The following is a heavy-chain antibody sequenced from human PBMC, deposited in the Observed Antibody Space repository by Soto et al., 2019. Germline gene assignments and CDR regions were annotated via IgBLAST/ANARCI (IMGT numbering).Heavy chain of an antibody. CDR1: GYTFTSYY. J-gene: IGHJ6*02. CDR3: ARDLVVVVTAGSYYYYGMDV. Sequence: GASVKVSCKASGYTFTSYYMHWVRQAPGQGLEWMGIINPSGGSTSYAQKFQGRVTMTRDTSTSTVYMELSSLRSEDTAVYYCARDLVVVVTAGSYYYYGMDVWGQGTTVTVSS. V-gene: IGHV1-46*01. D-gene: IGHD2-21*02. CDR2: INPSGGST.